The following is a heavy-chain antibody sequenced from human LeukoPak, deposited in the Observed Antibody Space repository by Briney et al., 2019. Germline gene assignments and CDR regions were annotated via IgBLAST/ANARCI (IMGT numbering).Heavy chain of an antibody. V-gene: IGHV3-21*01. CDR1: GFTFSSYS. CDR3: ASDPAYGDYSPFDY. Sequence: GGSLRLSCAASGFTFSSYSMNWVRQAPGKELEWGSSISSSSSYIYYADSVKGRFTISRDNAKNSLYLQMNSLRAEDTAVYYCASDPAYGDYSPFDYWGQGTLVTVSS. CDR2: ISSSSSYI. D-gene: IGHD4-17*01. J-gene: IGHJ4*02.